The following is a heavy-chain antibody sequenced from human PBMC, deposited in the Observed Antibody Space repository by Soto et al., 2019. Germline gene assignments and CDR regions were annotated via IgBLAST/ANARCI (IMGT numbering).Heavy chain of an antibody. V-gene: IGHV3-23*01. J-gene: IGHJ4*02. CDR2: ISGSGGST. Sequence: GGSLRLSCAASGFTFSSYAMSWVRQAPGKGLEWVSAISGSGGSTYYADSVKGRFTISRDNSKNTLYLQMNSLRAEDTAVYYCAKTPGAWIQLTGFDYWGQGTLVTVSS. CDR1: GFTFSSYA. D-gene: IGHD5-18*01. CDR3: AKTPGAWIQLTGFDY.